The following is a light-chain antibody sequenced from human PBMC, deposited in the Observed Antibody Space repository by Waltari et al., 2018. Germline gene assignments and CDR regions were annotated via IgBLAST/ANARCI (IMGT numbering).Light chain of an antibody. CDR1: QVVSDNY. Sequence: EIVLTQSPTTLSLSPGERATLSCRASQVVSDNYLAWYQQRPGQAPRLLIFDASSRASGIPDRFSAGGSGTDFTLTIRGLEPEDSAVYYCQQYGNSLWTFGQGTRVEI. J-gene: IGKJ1*01. CDR3: QQYGNSLWT. CDR2: DAS. V-gene: IGKV3-20*01.